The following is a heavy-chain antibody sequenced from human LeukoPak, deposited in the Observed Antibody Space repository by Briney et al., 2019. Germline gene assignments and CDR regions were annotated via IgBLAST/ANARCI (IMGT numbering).Heavy chain of an antibody. J-gene: IGHJ4*02. V-gene: IGHV3-7*03. CDR3: AKDQPLVVVTATPDY. CDR1: GFTFSSYW. Sequence: GGSLRLSCAASGFTFSSYWMSWVRQAPGKGLEWVANIKQDGSEKYYVDSVKGRFTISRDNAKNSLYLQMNSLRAEDTAVYYCAKDQPLVVVTATPDYWGQGTPVTVSS. CDR2: IKQDGSEK. D-gene: IGHD2-21*02.